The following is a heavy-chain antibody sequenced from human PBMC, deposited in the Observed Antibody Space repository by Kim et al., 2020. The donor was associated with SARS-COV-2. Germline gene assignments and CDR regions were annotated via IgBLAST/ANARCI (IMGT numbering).Heavy chain of an antibody. Sequence: GGSLRLSCAASGFTFGDYAMHWVRQAPGKGLEWVSGISWNSGSIGYADSVKGRFTISRDNAKNTLYLQMNSLRAEDTALYYCAKDKRKLTDFWSGYYGYWGQGTRVTVSS. CDR3: AKDKRKLTDFWSGYYGY. CDR2: ISWNSGSI. V-gene: IGHV3-9*01. D-gene: IGHD3-3*01. J-gene: IGHJ4*02. CDR1: GFTFGDYA.